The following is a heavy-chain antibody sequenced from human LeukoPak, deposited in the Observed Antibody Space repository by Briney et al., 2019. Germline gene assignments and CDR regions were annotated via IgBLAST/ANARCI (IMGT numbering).Heavy chain of an antibody. V-gene: IGHV4-59*01. CDR1: GGSISSYY. J-gene: IGHJ4*02. Sequence: SETLSLTCTVSGGSISSYYWSWIRQPPGKGLEWIGYIFYTGSTYYNPSLKGRVTISVDTPKNQSALKQGSVTAADPVVVYCARAVGGKPDDYWGQGTLVTVSS. D-gene: IGHD3-16*01. CDR3: ARAVGGKPDDY. CDR2: IFYTGST.